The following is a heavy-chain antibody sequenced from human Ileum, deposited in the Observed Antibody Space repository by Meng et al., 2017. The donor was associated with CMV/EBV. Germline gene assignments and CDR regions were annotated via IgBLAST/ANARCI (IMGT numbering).Heavy chain of an antibody. J-gene: IGHJ3*02. D-gene: IGHD3-10*01. Sequence: GESLKISCAAPGFTFSSYGMHWVRQAPGKGLEWVAFIRYDGSNKYYADSVKGRFTISRDNSKNTLYLQMNSLRAEDTAVYYCAKDLDYYGSGSYAFDIWGQGTMVTVSS. CDR2: IRYDGSNK. CDR1: GFTFSSYG. CDR3: AKDLDYYGSGSYAFDI. V-gene: IGHV3-30*02.